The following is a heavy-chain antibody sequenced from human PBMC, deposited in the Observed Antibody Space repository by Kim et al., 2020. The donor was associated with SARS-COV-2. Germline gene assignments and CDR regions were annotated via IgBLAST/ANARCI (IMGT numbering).Heavy chain of an antibody. CDR2: GTT. J-gene: IGHJ4*02. V-gene: IGHV4-4*07. D-gene: IGHD2-21*01. Sequence: GTTNYNPHRKGRVTMSVDTSKNQFSLKRRSVTAADTAVYYCARGLGELDYWGQGTLVTVSS. CDR3: ARGLGELDY.